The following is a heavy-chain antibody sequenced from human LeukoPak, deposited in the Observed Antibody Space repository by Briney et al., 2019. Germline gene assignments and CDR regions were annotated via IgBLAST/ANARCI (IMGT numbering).Heavy chain of an antibody. J-gene: IGHJ4*02. V-gene: IGHV3-53*01. Sequence: GGSLRLSCAASGFSVRNIFMSWVRQAPGKGLEWVSIIYNTGDTYYPDSLTGRFTISRDSSRNTVYLQVNSLRPEDTAVYYCARGGAPNLAGYWGPGTLVTVSS. D-gene: IGHD4/OR15-4a*01. CDR2: IYNTGDT. CDR1: GFSVRNIF. CDR3: ARGGAPNLAGY.